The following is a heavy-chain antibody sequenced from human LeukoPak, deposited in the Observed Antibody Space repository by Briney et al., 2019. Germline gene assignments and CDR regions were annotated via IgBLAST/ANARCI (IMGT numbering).Heavy chain of an antibody. CDR3: ARKLGNDAFDI. J-gene: IGHJ3*02. D-gene: IGHD7-27*01. CDR1: GGSISSYH. V-gene: IGHV4-59*01. Sequence: SETLSLTCTVSGGSISSYHWSWIRQPPGKGLECIGDIYYSGSTNYNPSLKSRVTISVDTSKNQFSLKLSSVTAADTAVFYCARKLGNDAFDIWGQGTMVTVSS. CDR2: IYYSGST.